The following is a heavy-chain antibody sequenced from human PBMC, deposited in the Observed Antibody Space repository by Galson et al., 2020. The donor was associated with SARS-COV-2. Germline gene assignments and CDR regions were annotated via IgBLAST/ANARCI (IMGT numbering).Heavy chain of an antibody. Sequence: ASVKVSCKASGYTFTGYYMHWVRQAPGQGLEWMGWINPNSGGTNYAQKFQGWVTMTRDTSISTAYMELSRLRSDDTAVYYCARDGTAMVSAHFDYWGQGTLVTVSS. CDR3: ARDGTAMVSAHFDY. CDR2: INPNSGGT. CDR1: GYTFTGYY. J-gene: IGHJ4*02. V-gene: IGHV1-2*04. D-gene: IGHD5-18*01.